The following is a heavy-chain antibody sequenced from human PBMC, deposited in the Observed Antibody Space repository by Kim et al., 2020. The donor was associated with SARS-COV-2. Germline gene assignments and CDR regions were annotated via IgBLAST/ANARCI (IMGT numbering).Heavy chain of an antibody. Sequence: ASVKVSCKASGYTFTSYGISWVRQAPGQGLEWMGWISAYNGNTNYAQKLQGRVTMTTDTSTSTAYMELRSLRSDDTAVYYCARALYDSSGYYYDGGAFDIWGQGTMVTVSS. CDR1: GYTFTSYG. V-gene: IGHV1-18*01. J-gene: IGHJ3*02. CDR2: ISAYNGNT. D-gene: IGHD3-22*01. CDR3: ARALYDSSGYYYDGGAFDI.